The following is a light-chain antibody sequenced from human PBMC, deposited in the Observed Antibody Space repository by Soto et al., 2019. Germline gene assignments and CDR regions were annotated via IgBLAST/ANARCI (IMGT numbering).Light chain of an antibody. J-gene: IGLJ2*01. CDR3: CSYAGSSTYI. V-gene: IGLV2-23*01. Sequence: QSALTQPASVSGSPGQSITISCTGTSSDVGSHNLVSWYQQHPDRAPKLMIYEGSKRPSGVSNRFSGSKSGNTASLTISGLQAEDEADYFCCSYAGSSTYIFGGGTKVTVL. CDR1: SSDVGSHNL. CDR2: EGS.